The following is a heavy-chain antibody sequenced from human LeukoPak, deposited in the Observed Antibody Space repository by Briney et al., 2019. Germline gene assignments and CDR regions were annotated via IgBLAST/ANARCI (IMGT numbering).Heavy chain of an antibody. J-gene: IGHJ4*02. D-gene: IGHD2-15*01. Sequence: SVKVSCKASGGTFSSYAISWVRQAPGQGLEWMGRIIPIFGTANYAQKFQGRVTITTDESTSTAYMELSSLRSEDTVVYYCARERGIVVVVAATGFDYWGQGTLVTVSS. CDR3: ARERGIVVVVAATGFDY. CDR2: IIPIFGTA. V-gene: IGHV1-69*05. CDR1: GGTFSSYA.